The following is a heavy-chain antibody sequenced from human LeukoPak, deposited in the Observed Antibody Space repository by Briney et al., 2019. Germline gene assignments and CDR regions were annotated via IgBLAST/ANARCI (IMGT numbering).Heavy chain of an antibody. CDR1: GGTFSSYA. J-gene: IGHJ4*02. CDR2: INPSGGST. Sequence: ASVKVSCKASGGTFSSYAINWVRRAPGQGLEWMGIINPSGGSTSYAQKFQGRVTMTRDMSTSTVYMELSSLRSEDTAVYYCARTDDILTGYWVYWGQGTLVTVSS. CDR3: ARTDDILTGYWVY. V-gene: IGHV1-46*01. D-gene: IGHD3-9*01.